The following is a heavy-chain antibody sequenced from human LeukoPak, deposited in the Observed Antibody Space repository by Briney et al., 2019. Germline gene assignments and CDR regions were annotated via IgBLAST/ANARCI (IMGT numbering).Heavy chain of an antibody. CDR1: GYTFTSYD. Sequence: ASVKVSCKASGYTFTSYDISWVRQATGQGLEWMGWMNPNSGNTGYAQKFQGRVTMTRNTSISTAYMELSSLRSEDTAVYYWARGMRSASRYYYYYGMDVWGQGTTVTVSS. V-gene: IGHV1-8*01. CDR3: ARGMRSASRYYYYYGMDV. CDR2: MNPNSGNT. D-gene: IGHD6-6*01. J-gene: IGHJ6*02.